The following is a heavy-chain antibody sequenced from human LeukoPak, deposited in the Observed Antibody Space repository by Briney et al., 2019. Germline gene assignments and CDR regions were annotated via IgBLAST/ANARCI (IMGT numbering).Heavy chain of an antibody. Sequence: ASVKVSCKASGYTFSSYGISWVRQAPGQGLEWMAWISAYNGNTKYAQQLQGRVTMTTDTSTSTAYMELRSLRSDDTAVYYCARDRAAAGPSPFDYWGQGTLVTVSS. V-gene: IGHV1-18*01. CDR2: ISAYNGNT. J-gene: IGHJ4*02. CDR1: GYTFSSYG. CDR3: ARDRAAAGPSPFDY. D-gene: IGHD6-13*01.